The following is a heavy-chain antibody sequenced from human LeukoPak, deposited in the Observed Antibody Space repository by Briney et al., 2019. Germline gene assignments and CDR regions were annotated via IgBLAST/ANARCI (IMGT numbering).Heavy chain of an antibody. CDR2: IYYSGST. CDR1: GGSISSDY. V-gene: IGHV4-59*01. D-gene: IGHD3-22*01. Sequence: KTSETLSLTCTVSGGSISSDYWSWIRQPPGKGLERIGYIYYSGSTNYNPSLKSRVTISVDTSRNQFSLKLSSVTAADTAVYYCARVNYDSSGYNFDYWGQGTLVTVSS. J-gene: IGHJ4*02. CDR3: ARVNYDSSGYNFDY.